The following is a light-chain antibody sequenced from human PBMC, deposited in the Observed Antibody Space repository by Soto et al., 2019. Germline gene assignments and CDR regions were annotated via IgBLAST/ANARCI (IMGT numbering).Light chain of an antibody. CDR1: NSDVGGNNY. J-gene: IGLJ3*02. CDR2: EVS. V-gene: IGLV2-14*01. CDR3: SSYTNSGTPWV. Sequence: QSALTQPASVSGSPGQSITISCTGTNSDVGGNNYVSWYQHHPGKATKLMIYEVSNRPSGVSNRFSGSKSGNTASLIISGLQAEDEANYYCSSYTNSGTPWVFGGGTKVIVL.